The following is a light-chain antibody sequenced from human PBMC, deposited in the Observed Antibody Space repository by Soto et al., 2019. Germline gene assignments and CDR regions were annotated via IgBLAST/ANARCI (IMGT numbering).Light chain of an antibody. Sequence: QSALTQPASLYGSPGQSITISCTGTRRDVGSYNLVSWYQQHPGKAPKLMIYEDNKRPSWVSNRFAGSKSVNTASLTISGLQAEDEAQYYCCSYAPISTVVVVGGTKLTVL. CDR3: CSYAPISTVV. J-gene: IGLJ3*02. CDR2: EDN. CDR1: RRDVGSYNL. V-gene: IGLV2-23*01.